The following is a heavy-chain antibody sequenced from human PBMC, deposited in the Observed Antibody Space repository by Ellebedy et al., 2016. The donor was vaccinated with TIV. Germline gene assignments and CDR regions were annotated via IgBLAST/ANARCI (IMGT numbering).Heavy chain of an antibody. CDR3: ARETIAVPNTFRSIPNDY. Sequence: ASVKVSCXVSGYTLTELSIHWVRQAPGKGLEWMGGFDPEDGETIYAQRLQGRVTMTTDTSTNTTYMELRSLTSDDTAVYYCARETIAVPNTFRSIPNDYWGQGTLVTVSS. CDR1: GYTLTELS. D-gene: IGHD4-17*01. J-gene: IGHJ4*02. CDR2: FDPEDGET. V-gene: IGHV1-24*01.